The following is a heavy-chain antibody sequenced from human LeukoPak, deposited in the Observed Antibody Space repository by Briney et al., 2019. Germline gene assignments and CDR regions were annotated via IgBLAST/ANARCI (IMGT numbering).Heavy chain of an antibody. CDR1: GYTFTGYY. V-gene: IGHV1-69*04. J-gene: IGHJ4*02. D-gene: IGHD3-3*01. Sequence: GASVKVSCKASGYTFTGYYMHWVRQAPGQGLEWMGRIIPILGIANYAQKFQGRVTITADKSTSTAYMELSSLRSEDTAVYYCAREAIFGVVIIFDYWGQGTLVTVSS. CDR3: AREAIFGVVIIFDY. CDR2: IIPILGIA.